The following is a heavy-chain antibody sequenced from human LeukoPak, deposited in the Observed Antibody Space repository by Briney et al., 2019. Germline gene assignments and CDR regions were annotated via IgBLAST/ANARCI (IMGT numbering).Heavy chain of an antibody. V-gene: IGHV1-18*01. CDR1: GYTFTSYG. J-gene: IGHJ4*02. Sequence: ASVKVSCKASGYTFTSYGISWVRQAPGQGLEWMGWISAYNGNTNCAQKLQGRVTMTTDTSTSTAYMELRSLRSDDTAVYYCARDWVDIVVVPAAIRHDYWGQGTLVTVSS. CDR3: ARDWVDIVVVPAAIRHDY. CDR2: ISAYNGNT. D-gene: IGHD2-2*01.